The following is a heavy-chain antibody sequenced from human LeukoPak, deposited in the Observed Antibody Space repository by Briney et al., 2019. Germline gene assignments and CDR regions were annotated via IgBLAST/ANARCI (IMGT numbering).Heavy chain of an antibody. D-gene: IGHD3-10*01. CDR1: GYTFSSYW. V-gene: IGHV5-51*01. J-gene: IGHJ4*02. CDR2: IYPADSDT. Sequence: GDSLKISCPGSGYTFSSYWIVWVLQMPGKGLEWMGIIYPADSDTKYGPSFEGQVTISGDKSISTAYLQWSSLKASDTAMYYCARHEFSVSGSYYMDYLGGGSLVTVSS. CDR3: ARHEFSVSGSYYMDY.